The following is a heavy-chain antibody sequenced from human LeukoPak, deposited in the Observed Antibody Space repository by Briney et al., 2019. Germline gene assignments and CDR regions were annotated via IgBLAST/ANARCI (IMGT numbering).Heavy chain of an antibody. D-gene: IGHD3-10*01. J-gene: IGHJ6*03. CDR2: IIPIFGTA. Sequence: SVKVSCKASGGTFSSYAISWVRQAPGQGLEWMEGIIPIFGTANYAQKFQGRVTITADESTSTAYMELSSLRSEDTAVYYCARGYYYGSGSYYNPPGGYYYYYMDVWGKGTTVTVSS. CDR3: ARGYYYGSGSYYNPPGGYYYYYMDV. CDR1: GGTFSSYA. V-gene: IGHV1-69*01.